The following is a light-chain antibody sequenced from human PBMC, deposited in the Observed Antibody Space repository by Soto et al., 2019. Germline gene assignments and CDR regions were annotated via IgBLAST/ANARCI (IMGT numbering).Light chain of an antibody. CDR2: RNN. Sequence: QSVLTQPPSASGTPGQRVTISCSGSISNIGSNYVFWYQQLPGTAPKLLIYRNNKRPSGVPDRFSGSQSGTSASLAISGLRSEDEADYYCAAWDDSLSGSYVFGTGTKVTVL. V-gene: IGLV1-47*01. J-gene: IGLJ1*01. CDR1: ISNIGSNY. CDR3: AAWDDSLSGSYV.